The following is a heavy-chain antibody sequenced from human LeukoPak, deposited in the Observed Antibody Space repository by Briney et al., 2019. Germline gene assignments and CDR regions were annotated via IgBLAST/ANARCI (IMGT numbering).Heavy chain of an antibody. Sequence: GGSLRLSCAASGFTFSSYNMNWVRLAPGRGLEWVSSISSSGYYNYYADSVQGRFPISRDNAQNSLYLQMNSLRVEDTAVYYCARPRDAYGPYYYGMDVWGQGTTVAVSS. D-gene: IGHD3-10*01. V-gene: IGHV3-21*01. J-gene: IGHJ6*02. CDR3: ARPRDAYGPYYYGMDV. CDR2: ISSSGYYN. CDR1: GFTFSSYN.